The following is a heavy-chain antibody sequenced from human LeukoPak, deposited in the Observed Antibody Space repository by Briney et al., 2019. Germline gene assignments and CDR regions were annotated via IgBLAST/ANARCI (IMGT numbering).Heavy chain of an antibody. CDR1: GFTFSSYA. Sequence: GGSLRLSSAASGFTFSSYAISWVRPAPGKGLEWVSAISGSGGSTYYGDSVKGRFTISRDNSKNAVYLQMRSLRAEDTALYFCAKLIGYCTVGSCYHDNFDVWGQGTMVTISS. CDR2: ISGSGGST. J-gene: IGHJ3*01. D-gene: IGHD2-15*01. V-gene: IGHV3-23*01. CDR3: AKLIGYCTVGSCYHDNFDV.